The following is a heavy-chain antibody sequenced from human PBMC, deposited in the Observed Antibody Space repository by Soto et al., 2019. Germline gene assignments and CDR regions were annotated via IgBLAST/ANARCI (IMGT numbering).Heavy chain of an antibody. CDR2: ISSSSSTI. D-gene: IGHD6-6*01. CDR3: ARRPIAARPGGYYYYYMDV. Sequence: GGSLRLSCAASGFTFSSYSMNWVRQAPGKGLEWVSYISSSSSTIYYADSVKGRFTISRDNAKNSLYLQMNSLRAEDTAVYYCARRPIAARPGGYYYYYMDVWGKGTTVTVSS. J-gene: IGHJ6*03. CDR1: GFTFSSYS. V-gene: IGHV3-48*01.